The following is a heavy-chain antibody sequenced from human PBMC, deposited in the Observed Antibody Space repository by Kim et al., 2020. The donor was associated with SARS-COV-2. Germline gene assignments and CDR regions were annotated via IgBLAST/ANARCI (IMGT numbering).Heavy chain of an antibody. J-gene: IGHJ4*02. CDR3: ANFGGSQWLVQGY. Sequence: SETLSLTCTVSGGSISSSSYYWGWIRQPPGKGLEWIGSIYYSGSTYYNPSLKSRVTISVDTSKNQFSLKLSSVTAADTAVYYCANFGGSQWLVQGYWGQGTLVTVSS. CDR1: GGSISSSSYY. V-gene: IGHV4-39*01. D-gene: IGHD6-19*01. CDR2: IYYSGST.